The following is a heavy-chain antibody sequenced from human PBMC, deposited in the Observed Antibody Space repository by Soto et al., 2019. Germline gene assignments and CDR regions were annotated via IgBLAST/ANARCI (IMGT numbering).Heavy chain of an antibody. CDR2: INSAGSST. V-gene: IGHV3-74*01. CDR1: GFTFSSYW. CDR3: ARGVVVVPAAVHYYYYYMDV. D-gene: IGHD2-2*01. J-gene: IGHJ6*03. Sequence: EVQLVESGGGLVQPGGSLRLSCAASGFTFSSYWLHWVRQAPGKGLVWVSRINSAGSSTSYADSVKGRFTISRDNAKNTLYLQMNSLRADDTAVYYCARGVVVVPAAVHYYYYYMDVWGKGTTVTVSS.